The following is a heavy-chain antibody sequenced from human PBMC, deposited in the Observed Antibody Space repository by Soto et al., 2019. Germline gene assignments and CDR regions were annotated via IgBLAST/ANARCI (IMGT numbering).Heavy chain of an antibody. V-gene: IGHV3-7*05. J-gene: IGHJ6*02. CDR1: GFTFRRYW. Sequence: EVQVVESGGGLVQPGGSLRLSCAASGFTFRRYWMSWVRQAPGKGLEWVANIKQDGSQKYYVDSVKGRFTISRDNAKNSLYLQMNSLRADDTAVYYCVRPRDYYGMDVWGQGTTVTVSS. CDR3: VRPRDYYGMDV. CDR2: IKQDGSQK.